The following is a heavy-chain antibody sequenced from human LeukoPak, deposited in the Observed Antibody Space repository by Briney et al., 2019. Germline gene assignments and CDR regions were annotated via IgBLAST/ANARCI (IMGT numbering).Heavy chain of an antibody. Sequence: GVSVKVSCKASGYTFTSYGISWVRQAPGQGLEWMGWISAYNGNTNYAQKLQGRVTMTTDTSTSTAYMELRSLRSDDTAVYYCARAEWSGYYTGMSHWGQGTLVTVSS. J-gene: IGHJ4*02. CDR3: ARAEWSGYYTGMSH. CDR1: GYTFTSYG. CDR2: ISAYNGNT. V-gene: IGHV1-18*01. D-gene: IGHD3-3*01.